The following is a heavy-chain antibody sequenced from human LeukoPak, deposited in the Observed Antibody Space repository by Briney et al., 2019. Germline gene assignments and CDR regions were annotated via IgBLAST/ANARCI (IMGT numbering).Heavy chain of an antibody. CDR1: GYTFTGYY. Sequence: GASVKVSCKASGYTFTGYYMHWVRQAPGQGLEWMGWINPNSGGTNYAQKFQGRVTMTRDTSISTAYMELRRLRPDDTAVYYCARGINYYDSRPWVGFDIWGQGTMVTVSS. D-gene: IGHD3-22*01. CDR3: ARGINYYDSRPWVGFDI. J-gene: IGHJ3*02. V-gene: IGHV1-2*02. CDR2: INPNSGGT.